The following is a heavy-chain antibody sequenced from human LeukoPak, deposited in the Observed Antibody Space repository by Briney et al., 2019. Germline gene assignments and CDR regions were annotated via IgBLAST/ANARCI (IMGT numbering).Heavy chain of an antibody. CDR3: AKSLGNQGVIDY. V-gene: IGHV3-23*01. D-gene: IGHD3-10*01. CDR1: GFIFRNHA. CDR2: VSASGGST. J-gene: IGHJ4*02. Sequence: PGGSLRLSCAASGFIFRNHAMNWVRQAPGQGLEWVSGVSASGGSTFNTDSVKGRFSISRDNSKNTPYLEMSSLRPEDTALYYCAKSLGNQGVIDYWGQGTLVTASS.